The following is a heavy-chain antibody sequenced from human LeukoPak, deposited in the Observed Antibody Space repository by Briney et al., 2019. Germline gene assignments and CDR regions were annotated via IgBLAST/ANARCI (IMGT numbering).Heavy chain of an antibody. D-gene: IGHD1-26*01. CDR1: GSTFTTYA. V-gene: IGHV3-23*01. CDR3: AKSGLWVDFDY. J-gene: IGHJ4*02. Sequence: PGGSLRLSCAASGSTFTTYAMTWVRQAPGKGLEWVSYLSGSGSTYYYADTVKGRFTISRDNAKNTLYLQMNGLRVEDTAVYYCAKSGLWVDFDYWGQGTLVTVSS. CDR2: LSGSGSTY.